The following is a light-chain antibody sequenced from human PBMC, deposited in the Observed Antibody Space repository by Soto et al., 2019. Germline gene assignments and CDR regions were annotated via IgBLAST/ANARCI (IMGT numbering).Light chain of an antibody. CDR2: EVS. V-gene: IGLV2-14*02. CDR3: SSYTTSNTRQIV. CDR1: GSYNF. Sequence: QSALTQPASVSGSPGQSITISCTVGSYNFVSWYQQHPGKAPKVLIYEVSKRPSGVSDRFSGSKSGNTASLTISGLQAEDEADYYCSSYTTSNTRQIVFGTGTKVTVL. J-gene: IGLJ1*01.